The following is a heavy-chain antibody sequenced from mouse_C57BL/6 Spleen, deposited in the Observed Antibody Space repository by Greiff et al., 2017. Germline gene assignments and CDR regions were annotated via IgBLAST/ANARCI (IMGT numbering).Heavy chain of an antibody. V-gene: IGHV1-82*01. CDR1: GYAFSSSW. J-gene: IGHJ2*01. CDR3: AREGAYYSNPDY. Sequence: QVQLQQSGPELVKPGASVKISCKASGYAFSSSWMNWVKQRPGKGLEWIGRIYPGDGDTNYNGKFKGKATLTADKSSSTAYMQLSSLTSEDSAVYFCAREGAYYSNPDYWGQGTTLTVSS. CDR2: IYPGDGDT. D-gene: IGHD2-5*01.